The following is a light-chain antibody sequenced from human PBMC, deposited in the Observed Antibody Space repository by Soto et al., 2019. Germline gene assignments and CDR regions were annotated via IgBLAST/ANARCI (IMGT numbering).Light chain of an antibody. CDR2: KAS. Sequence: DIPMTQSPSTLSGSVGDRVTITCRASQTISSWLAWYQQKPGKAPKLLIYKASTLKSGVPSRFSGSGSGTEFTLTSSSLQPDDFATYYCQHYNSYSEAFDQGTKVDIK. V-gene: IGKV1-5*03. CDR3: QHYNSYSEA. J-gene: IGKJ1*01. CDR1: QTISSW.